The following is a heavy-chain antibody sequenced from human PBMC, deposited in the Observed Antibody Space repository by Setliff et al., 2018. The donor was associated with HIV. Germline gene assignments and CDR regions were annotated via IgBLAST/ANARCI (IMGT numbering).Heavy chain of an antibody. J-gene: IGHJ6*02. CDR3: ARRPAGAVAGGYGMDV. CDR2: INHSGGT. V-gene: IGHV4-34*01. CDR1: GGTFSLHY. D-gene: IGHD6-19*01. Sequence: NPSETLSLTCAVSGGTFSLHYYTWIRQSPLRGLEWIGEINHSGGTRYNPSLESRVTMSRDTSKNQFSLKLSSVTAADTAVYYCARRPAGAVAGGYGMDVWGQGTTVTVSS.